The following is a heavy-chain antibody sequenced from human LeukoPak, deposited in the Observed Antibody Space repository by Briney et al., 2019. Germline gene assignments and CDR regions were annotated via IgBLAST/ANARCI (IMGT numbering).Heavy chain of an antibody. CDR2: ISYDGSNK. CDR3: ARVRDYYYYGMDV. Sequence: PGGSLRLSCAASGFTFSSYAMHWVRQAPGKGLEWVAVISYDGSNKYYADSVKGRFTISRDNSKNTLYLQMNSLRAEDTAVYYCARVRDYYYYGMDVWGQGTTVTVSS. CDR1: GFTFSSYA. J-gene: IGHJ6*02. V-gene: IGHV3-30*04.